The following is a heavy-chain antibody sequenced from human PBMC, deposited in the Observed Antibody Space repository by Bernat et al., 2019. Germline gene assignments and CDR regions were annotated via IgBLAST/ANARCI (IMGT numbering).Heavy chain of an antibody. V-gene: IGHV4-34*01. D-gene: IGHD2-21*02. J-gene: IGHJ4*02. CDR1: GGSFSGYY. CDR2: INHSGST. CDR3: ARGRGGDCSLDY. Sequence: QVQLQQWGAGLLKPSETLSLTCAVYGGSFSGYYWSWIRQPPGKGLEWIGEINHSGSTNYNPSLKSRVTISVDTSKNQFSLKLSSVTAVDTAVYYCARGRGGDCSLDYWGQGTLVTVSS.